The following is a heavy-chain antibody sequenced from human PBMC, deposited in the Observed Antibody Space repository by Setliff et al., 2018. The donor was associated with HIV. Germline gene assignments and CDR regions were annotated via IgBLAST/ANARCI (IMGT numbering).Heavy chain of an antibody. V-gene: IGHV3-48*04. J-gene: IGHJ5*02. D-gene: IGHD3-10*01. CDR3: ASSGSGGYINWFGP. CDR2: ISSSGNTI. CDR1: GFTFSTYT. Sequence: GGSLRLSCAASGFTFSTYTMNWVRQAPGKGLEWVSYISSSGNTIYYADSVKGRFTISRDNAKNSLYLQMNSLRAEDTAVYYCASSGSGGYINWFGPWGQGTLVTVSS.